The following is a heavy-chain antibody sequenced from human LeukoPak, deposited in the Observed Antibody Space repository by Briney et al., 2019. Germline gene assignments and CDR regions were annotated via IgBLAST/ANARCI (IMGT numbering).Heavy chain of an antibody. CDR2: IYPGDSDT. Sequence: GESLKISCKGSGYSFTSHWIGWVRQMPGKGLEWMGIIYPGDSDTRYSPSFQGQVTISADKSISTAYLQWSSLKASDTAMYYCARGRAVAGPAPDFDYWGQGTLVTVSS. CDR3: ARGRAVAGPAPDFDY. J-gene: IGHJ4*02. V-gene: IGHV5-51*01. CDR1: GYSFTSHW. D-gene: IGHD6-19*01.